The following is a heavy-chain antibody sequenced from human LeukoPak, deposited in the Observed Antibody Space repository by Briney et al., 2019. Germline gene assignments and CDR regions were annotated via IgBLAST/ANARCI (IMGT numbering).Heavy chain of an antibody. J-gene: IGHJ3*02. V-gene: IGHV3-53*01. CDR2: IYSGGST. CDR3: ARGSTFDI. D-gene: IGHD3-10*01. CDR1: GFTFSSYG. Sequence: GGSLRLSCAASGFTFSSYGMHWVRQAPGKGLEWVSVIYSGGSTYYADSVKGRFTISRDNSKNTLYLQMNSLRAEDTAVYYCARGSTFDIWGQGTMVTVSS.